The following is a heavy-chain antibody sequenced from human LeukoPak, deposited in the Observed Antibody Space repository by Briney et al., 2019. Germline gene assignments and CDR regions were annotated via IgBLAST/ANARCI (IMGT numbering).Heavy chain of an antibody. CDR1: AFTLSNAW. V-gene: IGHV3-30*02. CDR3: AKDTQRWLQSIYFDY. J-gene: IGHJ4*02. D-gene: IGHD5-24*01. Sequence: GGSLRLPCAASAFTLSNAWMNWVRQAPGKGLEWVAFIRYDGSNKYYADSVKGRFTISRDNSKNTLYLQMNSLRAEGTAVYYCAKDTQRWLQSIYFDYWGQGTLVTVSS. CDR2: IRYDGSNK.